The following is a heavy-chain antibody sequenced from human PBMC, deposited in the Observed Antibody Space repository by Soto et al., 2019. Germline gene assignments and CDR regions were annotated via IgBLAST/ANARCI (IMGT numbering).Heavy chain of an antibody. CDR3: ASNYPVVVPAAIGHNWFDP. CDR1: GGSFSWYY. V-gene: IGHV4-34*01. J-gene: IGHJ5*02. CDR2: INHSGST. Sequence: SETLSLTCAVSGGSFSWYYWSWIRQPPGKGLEWIGEINHSGSTNYNPSLKSRVTISVDTSKNQFSLKLSSVTAADTAVYYCASNYPVVVPAAIGHNWFDPWGQGTLVTVSS. D-gene: IGHD2-2*01.